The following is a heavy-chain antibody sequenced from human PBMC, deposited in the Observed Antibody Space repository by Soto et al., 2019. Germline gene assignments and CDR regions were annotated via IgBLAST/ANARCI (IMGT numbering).Heavy chain of an antibody. J-gene: IGHJ6*02. CDR1: RDSITSNSYF. V-gene: IGHV4-39*07. Sequence: PSETLSLTCTVSRDSITSNSYFWAWIRQPPGKGLEWIGSINHSGSTNYNPSLKSRVTISVDTSKNQFSLRLSSVTAADTAVYYCARGKVATIRKSYYYYGMDVWGQGTTVTVSS. D-gene: IGHD5-12*01. CDR2: INHSGST. CDR3: ARGKVATIRKSYYYYGMDV.